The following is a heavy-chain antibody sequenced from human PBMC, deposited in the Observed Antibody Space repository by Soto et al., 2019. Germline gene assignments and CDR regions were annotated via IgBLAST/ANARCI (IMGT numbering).Heavy chain of an antibody. V-gene: IGHV3-21*01. CDR3: ASVSSSNTHYYYYMDV. CDR1: GFTFSSYS. J-gene: IGHJ6*03. Sequence: EVQLVESGGGLVKPGGSLRLSCAASGFTFSSYSMNWVRQAPGKGLEWVSSISSSSSYIYYADSVKGRFTISRDNAKNSLYLQMNSLRAEDTAVYYCASVSSSNTHYYYYMDVWGKGTTVTVSS. D-gene: IGHD6-19*01. CDR2: ISSSSSYI.